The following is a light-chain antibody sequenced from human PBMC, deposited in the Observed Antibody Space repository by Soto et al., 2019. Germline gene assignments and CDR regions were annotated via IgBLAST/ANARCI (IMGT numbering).Light chain of an antibody. CDR1: SSDIGGYNF. CDR3: SSHGGSNNPYV. J-gene: IGLJ1*01. V-gene: IGLV2-8*01. CDR2: DVT. Sequence: QSALTQPPSASGSPGQSVAISCTGTSSDIGGYNFVSWYQQHPGKAPKLMIYDVTKRPSGVPDSFSGSKSGNTATLIVSGLQAEDEADYYCSSHGGSNNPYVFGPGTKVTVL.